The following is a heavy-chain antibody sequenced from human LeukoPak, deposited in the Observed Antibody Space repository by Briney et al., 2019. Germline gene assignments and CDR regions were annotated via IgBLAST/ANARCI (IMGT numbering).Heavy chain of an antibody. CDR3: ARGLRLVHTNWFGP. CDR2: INWNGGST. V-gene: IGHV3-20*04. Sequence: PGGSLRLSCAASGFTFDDYGMSWARHAPGKGLEGVSGINWNGGSTGYADSVKGRFTISRDNAKNSLYLQMNRLRAEDTALYYCARGLRLVHTNWFGPWGQGTLVTVSS. J-gene: IGHJ5*02. D-gene: IGHD5-12*01. CDR1: GFTFDDYG.